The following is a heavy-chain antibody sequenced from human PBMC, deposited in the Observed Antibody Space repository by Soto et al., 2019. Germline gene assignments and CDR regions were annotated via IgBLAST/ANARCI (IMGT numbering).Heavy chain of an antibody. CDR3: ASSVLVTSTMNYFDL. CDR2: IYPSDSDI. CDR1: GYTFTSYW. Sequence: GESLKISCKGSGYTFTSYWIGWVRQMPGEGLEWMGVIYPSDSDIRYSPSFQGKVTISADKSITTAYLQWSSLKAADTAIYFCASSVLVTSTMNYFDLWGQGTLVTVSS. D-gene: IGHD2-8*02. V-gene: IGHV5-51*01. J-gene: IGHJ4*02.